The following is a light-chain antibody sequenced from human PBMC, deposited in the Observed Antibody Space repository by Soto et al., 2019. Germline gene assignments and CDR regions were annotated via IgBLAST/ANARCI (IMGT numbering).Light chain of an antibody. CDR1: QSVSSN. CDR3: QQYNNWPRRT. J-gene: IGKJ1*01. Sequence: EIVLTQSPATLSLSPGERATLSCWASQSVSSNLAWYQQKPGQAPRLLIYGASTRATGIPARFSGSGSGTELTLTISSLQSEDFAVYYCQQYNNWPRRTFGQGTKVDIK. CDR2: GAS. V-gene: IGKV3-15*01.